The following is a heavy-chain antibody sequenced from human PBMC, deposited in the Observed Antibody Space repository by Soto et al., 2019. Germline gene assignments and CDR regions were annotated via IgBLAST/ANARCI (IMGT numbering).Heavy chain of an antibody. CDR2: ICGSGGNT. D-gene: IGHD1-26*01. CDR3: AMLNSGSYSYHGMDV. J-gene: IGHJ6*02. CDR1: GFTFSSYA. V-gene: IGHV3-23*01. Sequence: GGSLRLSCAASGFTFSSYAMNWVRQAPGKGLEWVSAICGSGGNTFYADSVKGRFTISRDNSRNTLFLQMHSLRAEDTAIYYCAMLNSGSYSYHGMDVWGQGTTVTVSS.